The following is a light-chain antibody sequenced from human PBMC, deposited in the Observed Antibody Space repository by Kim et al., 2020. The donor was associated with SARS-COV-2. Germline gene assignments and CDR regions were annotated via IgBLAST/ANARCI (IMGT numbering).Light chain of an antibody. J-gene: IGKJ4*01. Sequence: EIVLTQSPATLSLSPGERATLSCRASQSVSSYLAWYQQKPGQAPRLLIYDASNRATGIPARFSGSGSGTDFTLTISSLEPEDSAVYYCQKRSNWPPLTFGGGTKVDIK. CDR1: QSVSSY. CDR3: QKRSNWPPLT. CDR2: DAS. V-gene: IGKV3-11*01.